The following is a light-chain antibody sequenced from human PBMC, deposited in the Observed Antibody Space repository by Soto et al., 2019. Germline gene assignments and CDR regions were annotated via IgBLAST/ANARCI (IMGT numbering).Light chain of an antibody. CDR1: RTVSSN. V-gene: IGKV3-15*01. J-gene: IGKJ1*01. CDR3: QQYHNWPRT. Sequence: EVVMAQSPATLSVSPGEGATLSCRASRTVSSNLAWYQQKPGQAPRLLIYGASTRATGIPARFSGSGSGTEFTLAISSLQSEDFAVYYCQQYHNWPRTFGQGTKV. CDR2: GAS.